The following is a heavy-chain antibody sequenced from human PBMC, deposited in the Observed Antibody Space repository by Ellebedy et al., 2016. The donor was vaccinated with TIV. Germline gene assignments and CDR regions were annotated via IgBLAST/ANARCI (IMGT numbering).Heavy chain of an antibody. CDR3: ARGERRRPFYDILTGTRAVHHYYGMDV. D-gene: IGHD3-9*01. Sequence: GESLKISCAASGFTFSSYWMHWVRQAPGKGLVWVSRINSDGSSTSYADSVKGRFTISRDNAKNTLYLQMNSLRAEDTAVYYCARGERRRPFYDILTGTRAVHHYYGMDVWGQGTTVTVS. CDR2: INSDGSST. J-gene: IGHJ6*02. CDR1: GFTFSSYW. V-gene: IGHV3-74*01.